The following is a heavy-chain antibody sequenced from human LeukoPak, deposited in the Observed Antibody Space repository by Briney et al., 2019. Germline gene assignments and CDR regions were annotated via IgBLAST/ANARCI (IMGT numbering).Heavy chain of an antibody. CDR2: IYYSGST. D-gene: IGHD2-2*01. Sequence: SETLSLTCTVSGGSISSSSYYCGWIRQPPGKGLEWIGSIYYSGSTYYNPSLKSRVTISVDTSKNQFSLKLSSVTAAGTAVYYCARYCSSTSCYRRGFDPWGQGTLVTVSS. CDR1: GGSISSSSYY. CDR3: ARYCSSTSCYRRGFDP. J-gene: IGHJ5*02. V-gene: IGHV4-39*01.